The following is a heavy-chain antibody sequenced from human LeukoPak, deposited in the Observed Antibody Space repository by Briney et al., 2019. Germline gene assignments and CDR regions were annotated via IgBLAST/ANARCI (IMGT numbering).Heavy chain of an antibody. CDR1: GYSFTGYW. CDR2: IYPGDSDT. V-gene: IGHV5-51*01. Sequence: GESLKISCKGSGYSFTGYWIGWVRQMPGKGLEWVGIIYPGDSDTRYSPSFQGQVTISADKSISTAYLQWSSLKASDTAMYYCAILAVAGNDYFDYWGQGTLVTVSS. D-gene: IGHD6-19*01. J-gene: IGHJ4*02. CDR3: AILAVAGNDYFDY.